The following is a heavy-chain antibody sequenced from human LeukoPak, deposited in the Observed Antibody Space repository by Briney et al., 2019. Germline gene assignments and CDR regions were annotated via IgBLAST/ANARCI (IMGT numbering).Heavy chain of an antibody. D-gene: IGHD2-2*01. V-gene: IGHV1-18*04. CDR3: ARVPPYCSSTSCYGGGPFDY. CDR2: ISAYNGNT. J-gene: IGHJ4*02. Sequence: ASVKVSCKASGYTFTSYYMHWVRQAPGQGLEWMGWISAYNGNTNYAQKFQGRVTMTTETSTSTAYMELRSLRSDDTAVYYCARVPPYCSSTSCYGGGPFDYWGQGTLVTVSS. CDR1: GYTFTSYY.